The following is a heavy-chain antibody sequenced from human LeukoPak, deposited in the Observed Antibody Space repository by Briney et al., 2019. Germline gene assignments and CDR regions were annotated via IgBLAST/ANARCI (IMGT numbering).Heavy chain of an antibody. D-gene: IGHD5-12*01. CDR2: ISSSSSTI. V-gene: IGHV3-48*01. J-gene: IGHJ4*02. CDR3: ARDSGYEFFSFGY. CDR1: GFTFSSYT. Sequence: GGSLRLSCAASGFTFSSYTMNWVRQAPGKGLEWVSYISSSSSTIYYADSVKGRFTISRDNSKNTLYLQMNSLRAEDTAMYYCARDSGYEFFSFGYWGQGTLVTVSS.